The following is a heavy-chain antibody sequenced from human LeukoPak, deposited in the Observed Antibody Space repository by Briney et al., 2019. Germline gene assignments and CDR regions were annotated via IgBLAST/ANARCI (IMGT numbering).Heavy chain of an antibody. J-gene: IGHJ3*02. CDR1: GYTFTGYY. Sequence: ASVKVSCKASGYTFTGYYMHWVRQAPGQGLEWMGRINPNSGGTNYAQKFQGRVTMTRDTSISTAYMELSRLRSDDTAVYYCARKSMGYCSGGICYSDAFDIWGQGTMVTVSS. CDR3: ARKSMGYCSGGICYSDAFDI. CDR2: INPNSGGT. V-gene: IGHV1-2*06. D-gene: IGHD2-15*01.